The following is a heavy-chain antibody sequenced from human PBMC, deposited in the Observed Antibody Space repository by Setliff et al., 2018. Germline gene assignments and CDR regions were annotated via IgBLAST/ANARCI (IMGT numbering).Heavy chain of an antibody. Sequence: SETLSLTCAVSGYSIGSGYYWGWIRQPPGKGLEWIGGFYHGGSAHYNPSLRSRVSTSVDTSKNQFSLKLSSVTAADTAVYYCARAISGWYSAHYYYMDVWGKGTAVTVSS. J-gene: IGHJ6*03. CDR3: ARAISGWYSAHYYYMDV. D-gene: IGHD6-19*01. CDR1: GYSIGSGYY. V-gene: IGHV4-38-2*01. CDR2: FYHGGSA.